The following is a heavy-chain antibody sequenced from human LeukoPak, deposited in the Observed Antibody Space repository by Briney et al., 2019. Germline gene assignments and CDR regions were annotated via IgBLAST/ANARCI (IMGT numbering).Heavy chain of an antibody. CDR3: ARLRAYTTTHQYLLDY. D-gene: IGHD3-16*01. V-gene: IGHV4-4*09. CDR1: GGSMSPYY. Sequence: SETLSLTCTVSGGSMSPYYWTWIRQPPGRGLEWIGYIYSRGGTDYSPSLKSRVTISLDTSKNQFSLRLSSVTAADAAMYYCARLRAYTTTHQYLLDYWGQGALITVSS. CDR2: IYSRGGT. J-gene: IGHJ4*02.